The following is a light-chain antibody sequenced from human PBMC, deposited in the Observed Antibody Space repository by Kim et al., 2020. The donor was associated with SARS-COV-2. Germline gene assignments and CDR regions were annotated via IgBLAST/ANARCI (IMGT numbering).Light chain of an antibody. CDR3: QQYGSSPPAT. CDR1: QSVSSSY. J-gene: IGKJ1*01. CDR2: GAS. V-gene: IGKV3-20*01. Sequence: EIVLTQSPGTLSLPPGERATLSCRASQSVSSSYLAWYQQKPGQAPRLLIYGASSRATGIPDRFSGSGSGTDFTLTISRLEPEDFAVYYCQQYGSSPPATFGQGTKVDIK.